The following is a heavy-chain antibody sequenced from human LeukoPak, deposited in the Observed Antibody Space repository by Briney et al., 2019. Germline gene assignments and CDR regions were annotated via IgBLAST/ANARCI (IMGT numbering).Heavy chain of an antibody. J-gene: IGHJ4*02. CDR1: GFTFSDYG. CDR3: AKASAMIVVVSKHFDY. CDR2: ISGRGGGT. V-gene: IGHV3-23*01. Sequence: GGSLRLSCAASGFTFSDYGMSWVRQAPGKGLEWVSTISGRGGGTYSADSVKGRFTISRDNSKNTVYLQMNSLRAEDTAVYYCAKASAMIVVVSKHFDYWGQGTLVTVSS. D-gene: IGHD3-22*01.